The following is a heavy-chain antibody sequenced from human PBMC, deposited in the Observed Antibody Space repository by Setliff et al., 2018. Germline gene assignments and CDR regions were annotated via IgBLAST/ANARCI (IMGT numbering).Heavy chain of an antibody. V-gene: IGHV4-59*08. CDR3: ARAPQYSNFWYALSWFDP. CDR2: IYYSGST. Sequence: SLTCTVSGGSISSYYWSWIRQPPGKGLEWIGCIYYSGSTNYNPSLKSRVTISVDTSKNQFSLKLSSVTAADTAVYYCARAPQYSNFWYALSWFDPWGQGTLVTVSS. D-gene: IGHD3-3*01. J-gene: IGHJ5*02. CDR1: GGSISSYY.